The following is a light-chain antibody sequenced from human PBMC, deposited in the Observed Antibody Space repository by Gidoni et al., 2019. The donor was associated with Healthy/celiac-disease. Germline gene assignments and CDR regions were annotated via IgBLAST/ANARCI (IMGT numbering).Light chain of an antibody. CDR1: KLGDKY. CDR2: QDS. Sequence: SYELTHPPSVSVSPEQTASINCPGDKLGDKYACWYQQKPGQSPVLVIYQDSKRPSGIPERFTGSNSGNTATLTISGTQAMDEADYYCQAWDSSTVVFGGGTKLTVL. J-gene: IGLJ2*01. V-gene: IGLV3-1*01. CDR3: QAWDSSTVV.